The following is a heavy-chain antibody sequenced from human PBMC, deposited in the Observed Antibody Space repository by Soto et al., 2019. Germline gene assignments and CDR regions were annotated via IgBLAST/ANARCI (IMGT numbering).Heavy chain of an antibody. CDR3: AKEKSVMYSGYDAFDV. Sequence: DVQLVESGGGLVQPGGSLRLSCAASGFAFNNYEMDWVRQAPGKGLEWVAYISAGGSIYYPESVRGRFTISRDNAKNSLYLDMYNLRAEDTAVYYCAKEKSVMYSGYDAFDVWGQGTMVTVS. CDR2: ISAGGSI. CDR1: GFAFNNYE. V-gene: IGHV3-48*03. D-gene: IGHD5-12*01. J-gene: IGHJ3*01.